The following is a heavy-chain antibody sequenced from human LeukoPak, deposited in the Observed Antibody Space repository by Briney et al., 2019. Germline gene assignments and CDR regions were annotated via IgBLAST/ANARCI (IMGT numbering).Heavy chain of an antibody. CDR3: APTGGSGSYVGY. CDR2: ISSSSSTI. Sequence: GSLRLSCAASGFTFSDYYMSWIRQAPGKGLEWVSYISSSSSTIYYADSVEGRFTISRDNAKNSLYLQMNSLRAEDTAVYYCAPTGGSGSYVGYWGQGTLVTVSS. D-gene: IGHD3-10*01. J-gene: IGHJ4*02. V-gene: IGHV3-11*01. CDR1: GFTFSDYY.